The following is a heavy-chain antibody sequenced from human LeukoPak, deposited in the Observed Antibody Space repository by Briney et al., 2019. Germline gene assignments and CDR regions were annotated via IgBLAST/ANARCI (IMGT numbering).Heavy chain of an antibody. Sequence: GGSLRLSCAASGFTFSSYAMSWVRQAPGKGLEWVSAISGSGGSTYYADSVKGRFTISRDNSKNTLYLQMNSLRAEDTAVYYCAKGVDIVVVPAARQGLHFDYWGQGTLVTVSS. CDR1: GFTFSSYA. CDR2: ISGSGGST. CDR3: AKGVDIVVVPAARQGLHFDY. D-gene: IGHD2-2*01. J-gene: IGHJ4*02. V-gene: IGHV3-23*01.